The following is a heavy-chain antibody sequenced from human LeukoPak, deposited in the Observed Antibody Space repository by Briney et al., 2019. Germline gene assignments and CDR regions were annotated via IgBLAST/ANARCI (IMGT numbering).Heavy chain of an antibody. D-gene: IGHD3-9*01. CDR3: FYRRKTAYEILTGYWFDY. Sequence: PGGSLRLSCAASGFTFSSYAMSWVRQAPGKGLEWVSAISGSGGSTYYADSVKGRFTISRDNSKNTLYLQMNSLRAEDTAVYYFFYRRKTAYEILTGYWFDYWGQGTLVTVSS. CDR2: ISGSGGST. J-gene: IGHJ4*02. CDR1: GFTFSSYA. V-gene: IGHV3-23*01.